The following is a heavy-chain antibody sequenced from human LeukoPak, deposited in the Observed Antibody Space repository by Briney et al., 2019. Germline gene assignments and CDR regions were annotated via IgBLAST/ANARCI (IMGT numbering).Heavy chain of an antibody. J-gene: IGHJ4*02. CDR2: IKGDESEK. CDR3: ARDRRYYEFFEY. V-gene: IGHV3-7*04. D-gene: IGHD3/OR15-3a*01. CDR1: GFTFSDYW. Sequence: GGSLRLSCAASGFTFSDYWMSWVRQAPGKGLEWVANIKGDESEKYHVDSVKGRFTISRDNAKNSLYLQMNSLRAADTAVYYCARDRRYYEFFEYWGQGTLVTVSS.